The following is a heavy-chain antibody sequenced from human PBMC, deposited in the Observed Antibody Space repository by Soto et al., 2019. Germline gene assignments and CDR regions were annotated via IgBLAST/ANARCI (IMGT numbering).Heavy chain of an antibody. D-gene: IGHD6-13*01. V-gene: IGHV4-59*01. Sequence: QVQLQESGPGLVKPSETLSLTCTVSGGSISSYYWSWIRQPPGKGLEWIGYIYYSGSTNYNPSLKSRVTISVDTSKNQFSLKLSSVTAADTAVYYCARGYSSSWYPFYWGQGTLVTVSS. CDR1: GGSISSYY. CDR2: IYYSGST. J-gene: IGHJ4*02. CDR3: ARGYSSSWYPFY.